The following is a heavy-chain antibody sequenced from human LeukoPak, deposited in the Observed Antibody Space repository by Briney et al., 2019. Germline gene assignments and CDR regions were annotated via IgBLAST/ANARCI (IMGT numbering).Heavy chain of an antibody. CDR3: ARGNFRDFLGIAAPGGHFDY. CDR1: GGTFSNYA. V-gene: IGHV1-69*13. CDR2: IIPMYGTS. D-gene: IGHD6-13*01. J-gene: IGHJ4*02. Sequence: ASVKVSCKASGGTFSNYAISWVRQAPGQGLEWMGGIIPMYGTSNYAQNSQGRVTITADESTGTGYMELTGLKSEDTAIYYCARGNFRDFLGIAAPGGHFDYWGQGTPVTVSS.